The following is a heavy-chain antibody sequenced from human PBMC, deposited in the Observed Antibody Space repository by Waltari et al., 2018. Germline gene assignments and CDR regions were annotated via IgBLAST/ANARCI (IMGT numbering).Heavy chain of an antibody. J-gene: IGHJ2*01. Sequence: EVQLVESGGGLVQPGGSLSLSCAAAGFTFRWYWMHWVRQAPGKGLVWVSRSNSDGSSTSYADYVKGRFTISKDNAKNTVYLQMNSLRAEDTAIYYCARGARRTTVTTGWWYFDLWGRGTLVTVSS. D-gene: IGHD4-17*01. CDR2: SNSDGSST. CDR3: ARGARRTTVTTGWWYFDL. CDR1: GFTFRWYW. V-gene: IGHV3-74*01.